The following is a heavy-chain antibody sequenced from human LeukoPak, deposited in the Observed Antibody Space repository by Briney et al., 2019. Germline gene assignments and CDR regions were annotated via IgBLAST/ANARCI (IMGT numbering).Heavy chain of an antibody. CDR2: FDPEDGET. D-gene: IGHD3-22*01. J-gene: IGHJ4*02. CDR3: AKDGSYYYDSSGYPPDY. CDR1: GYTLTELS. V-gene: IGHV1-24*01. Sequence: ASVKVSCKVSGYTLTELSMHWVRQAPGKGLEWMGGFDPEDGETIYAQKFQGRVTMTEDTSTDTAYMELSSLRSEDTAVYYCAKDGSYYYDSSGYPPDYWGQGTLVTVSS.